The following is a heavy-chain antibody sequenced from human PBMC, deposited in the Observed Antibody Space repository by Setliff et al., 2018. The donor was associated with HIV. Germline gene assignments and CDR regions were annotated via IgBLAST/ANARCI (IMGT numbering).Heavy chain of an antibody. J-gene: IGHJ1*01. CDR2: IYYSGST. D-gene: IGHD6-13*01. CDR1: GGSISSHY. V-gene: IGHV4-59*11. CDR3: ARVPTSSWYVTTQRTKEYFQQ. Sequence: SETLSLTCTVSGGSISSHYWSWIRQHPGKGLEWIGYIYYSGSTYYNPSLKSRVTISVDTSRNQFSLRLSSVTAADTAIYYCARVPTSSWYVTTQRTKEYFQQWGQGTLVTVSS.